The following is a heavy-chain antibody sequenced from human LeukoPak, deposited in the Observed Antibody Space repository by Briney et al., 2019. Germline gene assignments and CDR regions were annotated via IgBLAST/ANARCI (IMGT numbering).Heavy chain of an antibody. CDR1: GGSFSGYY. Sequence: PSETLSLTRAVYGGSFSGYYWSWIRQPPGKGLEWIGEINHSGSTNYNPSPKSRVTISVDTSKNQFSLKLSSVTAADTAEYYCARGTVAGRRGDFQHWGQGTLVTVSS. CDR3: ARGTVAGRRGDFQH. J-gene: IGHJ1*01. D-gene: IGHD6-19*01. V-gene: IGHV4-34*01. CDR2: INHSGST.